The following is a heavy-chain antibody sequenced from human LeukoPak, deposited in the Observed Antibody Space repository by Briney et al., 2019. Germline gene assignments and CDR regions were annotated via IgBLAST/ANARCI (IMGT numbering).Heavy chain of an antibody. Sequence: KTSETLSLTCTVSGYSISSGYYWGWIRQPPGKGLEWIGSIYHSGSTYYNPSLKSRVTISVDTSKNQFSLKLSFVTAADTAVYYCARDGGPYGSGSPPVPWGQGTLVTVSS. V-gene: IGHV4-38-2*02. CDR2: IYHSGST. D-gene: IGHD3-10*01. CDR3: ARDGGPYGSGSPPVP. J-gene: IGHJ4*02. CDR1: GYSISSGYY.